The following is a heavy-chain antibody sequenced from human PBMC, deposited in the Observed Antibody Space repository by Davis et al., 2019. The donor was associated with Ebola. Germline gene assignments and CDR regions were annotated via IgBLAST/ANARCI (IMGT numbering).Heavy chain of an antibody. CDR1: GYVFAGYS. CDR3: ARVSRWGAAAGDWYFDF. J-gene: IGHJ2*01. Sequence: ASAKVSCKASGYVFAGYSMHWVRQAPGQGLEWMGWINPNTGGAHYAQRFQAGVTMTRDTSINTVYMELSNLNSGDTAVYYCARVSRWGAAAGDWYFDFWGPGTLVTVSS. D-gene: IGHD6-25*01. CDR2: INPNTGGA. V-gene: IGHV1-2*02.